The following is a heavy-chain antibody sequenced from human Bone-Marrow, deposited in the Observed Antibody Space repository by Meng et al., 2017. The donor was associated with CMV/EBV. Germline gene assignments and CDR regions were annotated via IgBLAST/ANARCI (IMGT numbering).Heavy chain of an antibody. CDR2: TYYRSKWYN. Sequence: SCAISGDSVSSNSAAWNWIRQSPSRGLEWLGRTYYRSKWYNDYAVSVKSRITINPDTSKNQFSLQLNSVTPEDTAVYYCARDSPAYCGGDCYSNGMDVWVQGTTVTVSS. V-gene: IGHV6-1*01. D-gene: IGHD2-21*01. CDR1: GDSVSSNSAA. J-gene: IGHJ6*02. CDR3: ARDSPAYCGGDCYSNGMDV.